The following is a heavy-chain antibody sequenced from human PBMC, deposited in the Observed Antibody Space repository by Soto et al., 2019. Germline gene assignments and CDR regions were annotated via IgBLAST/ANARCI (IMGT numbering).Heavy chain of an antibody. D-gene: IGHD2-15*01. CDR3: ARESRYCSGGSCYFLPGIDY. CDR2: IIPIFGTA. Sequence: QVQLVQSGAEVKKPGSSVKVSCKASGGTFSSYAISWVRQAPGQGLEWMGGIIPIFGTANYAQKFQGRVTITADESPSTSDKELSRLGSEDTALYYCARESRYCSGGSCYFLPGIDYWGQGTLVTVSS. V-gene: IGHV1-69*12. CDR1: GGTFSSYA. J-gene: IGHJ4*02.